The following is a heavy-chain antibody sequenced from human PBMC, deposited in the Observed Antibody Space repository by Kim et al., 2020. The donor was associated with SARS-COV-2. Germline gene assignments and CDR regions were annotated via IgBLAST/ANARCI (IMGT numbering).Heavy chain of an antibody. Sequence: RFTISRDDSKNTLYLQMNSLKTEDTAVYYCTTDIVVVPSATRYYYYGMDVWGQGTTVTVSS. J-gene: IGHJ6*02. D-gene: IGHD2-2*01. V-gene: IGHV3-15*01. CDR3: TTDIVVVPSATRYYYYGMDV.